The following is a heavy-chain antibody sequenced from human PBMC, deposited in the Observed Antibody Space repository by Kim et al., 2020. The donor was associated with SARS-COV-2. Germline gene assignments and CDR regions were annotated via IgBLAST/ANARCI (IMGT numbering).Heavy chain of an antibody. CDR3: ARVLPGYCSSTSCYRRAFDI. D-gene: IGHD2-2*03. CDR1: GGSISSGGYS. Sequence: SETLSLTCAVSGGSISSGGYSWSWIRQPPGKGLEWIGYIYHSGSTYYNPSLKSRVTISVDRSKNQFSLKLSSVTAADTAVYYCARVLPGYCSSTSCYRRAFDIWGQGTMVTVSS. CDR2: IYHSGST. J-gene: IGHJ3*02. V-gene: IGHV4-30-2*01.